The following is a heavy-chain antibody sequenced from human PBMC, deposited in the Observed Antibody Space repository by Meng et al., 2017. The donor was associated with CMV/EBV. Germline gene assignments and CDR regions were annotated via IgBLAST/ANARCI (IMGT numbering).Heavy chain of an antibody. J-gene: IGHJ5*02. CDR2: ISAYNGNT. V-gene: IGHV1-18*01. CDR1: GYTFTSYA. CDR3: ARTYPGWFDP. Sequence: ASVKVSCKASGYTFTSYAMHWVRQAPGQRLEWMGWISAYNGNTNYAQKLQGRVTMTTDTSTSTADMDLRSLRSDDTAVYYCARTYPGWFDPWGQGTLVTVSS.